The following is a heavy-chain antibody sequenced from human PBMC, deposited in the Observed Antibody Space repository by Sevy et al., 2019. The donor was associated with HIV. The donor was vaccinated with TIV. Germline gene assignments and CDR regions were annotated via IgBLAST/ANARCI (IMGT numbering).Heavy chain of an antibody. J-gene: IGHJ4*02. D-gene: IGHD1-26*01. V-gene: IGHV3-15*01. Sequence: GGSLRLSCAASGFSFSNAWMSWVRQAPGKGLEWVGRIKSKTEGATRDFAATVKGRLLISRDDSKNTVYLQMNSLKTEDTAMYYCTAGVGASDFDYWGQGTLVTVSS. CDR1: GFSFSNAW. CDR2: IKSKTEGATR. CDR3: TAGVGASDFDY.